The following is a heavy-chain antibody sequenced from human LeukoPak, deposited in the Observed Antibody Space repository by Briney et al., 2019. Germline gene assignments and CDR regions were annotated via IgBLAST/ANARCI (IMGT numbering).Heavy chain of an antibody. CDR2: IIPILGIA. D-gene: IGHD5-18*01. J-gene: IGHJ4*02. CDR1: GGTFISYA. CDR3: ARGGMELWSFDY. V-gene: IGHV1-69*04. Sequence: SVKVSCKASGGTFISYAISWVRQAPGQGLEWMGRIIPILGIANYAQKFQGRVTITADKSTSTAYMELSSLRSEDTAVYYCARGGMELWSFDYWGQGTLVTVSS.